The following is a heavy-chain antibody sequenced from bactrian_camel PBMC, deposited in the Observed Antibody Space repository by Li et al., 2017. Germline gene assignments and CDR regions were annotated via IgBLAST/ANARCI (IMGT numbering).Heavy chain of an antibody. CDR2: IYAAIRPDDVRS. CDR1: GYIYTPNC. V-gene: IGHV3S1*01. Sequence: VQLVESGGGSVKAGGSLRLSCAASGYIYTPNCMAWFRQVPGKEREGVAAIYAAIRPDDVRSYYADSVGGRFTISSDNAKMTATLEMNSLKPEDSAMYYCAAWRGTAKTPSARLLTQWGQGTQVTVS. CDR3: AAWRGTAKTPSARLLTQ. J-gene: IGHJ4*01. D-gene: IGHD1*01.